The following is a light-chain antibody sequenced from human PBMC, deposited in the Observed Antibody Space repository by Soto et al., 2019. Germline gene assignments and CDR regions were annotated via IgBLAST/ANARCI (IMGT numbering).Light chain of an antibody. Sequence: QSALTQPASVSGSPGQSITISCTGTSSDLGGYNYVSWYQQHPGKAPKLMIYDVSNRPSGVSNRFSGSKSGNTASLTISGLQAEDEADYYCGSYTSSSTLEVFGTGTKLTVL. CDR3: GSYTSSSTLEV. V-gene: IGLV2-14*03. CDR1: SSDLGGYNY. CDR2: DVS. J-gene: IGLJ1*01.